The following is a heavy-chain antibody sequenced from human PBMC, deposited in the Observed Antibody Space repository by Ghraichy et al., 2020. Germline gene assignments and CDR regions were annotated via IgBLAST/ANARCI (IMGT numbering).Heavy chain of an antibody. CDR2: INHSGST. CDR3: ASNRYSSGWPGDAFDI. V-gene: IGHV4-34*01. J-gene: IGHJ3*02. CDR1: GGSFSGYY. Sequence: SETLSLTCAVYGGSFSGYYWSWIRQPPGNGLEWIGEINHSGSTNYNPSLKSRVTISVDTSKNQFSLKLSSVTAADTAVYYCASNRYSSGWPGDAFDIWGQGTMVTVSS. D-gene: IGHD6-19*01.